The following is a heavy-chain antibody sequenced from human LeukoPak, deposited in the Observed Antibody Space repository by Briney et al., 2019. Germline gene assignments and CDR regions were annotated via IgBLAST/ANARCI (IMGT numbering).Heavy chain of an antibody. V-gene: IGHV3-23*01. Sequence: GGSLRLSCAASGFTVSSNYMSWVRQAPGKGLEWVSAISGSGGSTYYADSVKGRFTISRDNSKNTLYLQMNSLRAEDTAVYYCAQAAASFDYWGQGTLVTVSS. CDR3: AQAAASFDY. J-gene: IGHJ4*02. D-gene: IGHD6-13*01. CDR2: ISGSGGST. CDR1: GFTVSSNY.